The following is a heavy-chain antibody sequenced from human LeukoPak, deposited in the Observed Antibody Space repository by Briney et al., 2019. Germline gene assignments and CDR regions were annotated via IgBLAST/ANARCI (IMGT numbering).Heavy chain of an antibody. V-gene: IGHV3-30-3*01. J-gene: IGHJ5*02. D-gene: IGHD1-14*01. CDR2: ISYDGSNK. CDR1: GFTFSSYA. Sequence: GGSLRLSCAASGFTFSSYAMHWVRQAPGKGLEWVAVISYDGSNKYYADSVKGRFTISRDNSKNTLYLQMNSLRAEDTAVYYCARDPIGGTGIALNWFDPWGQGTLVTVSS. CDR3: ARDPIGGTGIALNWFDP.